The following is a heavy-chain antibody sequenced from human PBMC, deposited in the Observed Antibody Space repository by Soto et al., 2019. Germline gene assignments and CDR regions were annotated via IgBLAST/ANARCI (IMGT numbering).Heavy chain of an antibody. CDR2: IIPIFGTA. D-gene: IGHD2-8*02. Sequence: QVQLVQSGAEVKKPGSSVKVSCKASGGTFSSYAISWVRQAPGQGLEWMGGIIPIFGTANYAQKFQGRVTITADESTRHGYLGVRRLGSEDTAVYYCARFPCGGGCFLGHWGQGTLVTVSS. CDR1: GGTFSSYA. J-gene: IGHJ4*02. CDR3: ARFPCGGGCFLGH. V-gene: IGHV1-69*01.